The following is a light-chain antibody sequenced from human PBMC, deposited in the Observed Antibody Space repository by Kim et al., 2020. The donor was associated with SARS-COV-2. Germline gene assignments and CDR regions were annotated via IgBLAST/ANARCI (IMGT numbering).Light chain of an antibody. CDR2: NDY. Sequence: GKRVSISCSGGSSNSGSKPVNWYQVLPGTAPKLLIVNDYQRPSGVPDRFSGSKSGTSASLAISGLQSEDEADYYCALWDDSLSGPVFGGGTKLTVL. J-gene: IGLJ3*02. V-gene: IGLV1-44*01. CDR3: ALWDDSLSGPV. CDR1: SSNSGSKP.